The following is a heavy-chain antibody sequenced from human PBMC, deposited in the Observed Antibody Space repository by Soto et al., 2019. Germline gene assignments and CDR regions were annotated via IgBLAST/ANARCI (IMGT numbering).Heavy chain of an antibody. CDR1: RGSISSSTCY. CDR3: ASPLAGSREGLNY. CDR2: IYYSGST. V-gene: IGHV4-39*01. Sequence: SETLSLTCTVSRGSISSSTCYWGWIRQPPGKGLEWIGSIYYSGSTYYNPSLKSRVTISVDTSKNQFSLKLSSVTAADTAVYYCASPLAGSREGLNYWGQGTLVTVSS. J-gene: IGHJ4*02. D-gene: IGHD6-13*01.